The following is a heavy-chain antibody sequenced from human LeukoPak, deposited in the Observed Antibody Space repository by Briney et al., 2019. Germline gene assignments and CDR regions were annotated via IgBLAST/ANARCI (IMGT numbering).Heavy chain of an antibody. CDR2: INHSGST. Sequence: SETLSLTCTVSTGAISGYYWSWIRQPPGKGLEWIGEINHSGSTNYNPSLKSRVTISVDTSKNQFSLKLSSVTAADTAVYYCARVDLSVAVAGKIDYWGQGTLVTVSS. CDR3: ARVDLSVAVAGKIDY. V-gene: IGHV4-34*01. D-gene: IGHD6-19*01. CDR1: TGAISGYY. J-gene: IGHJ4*02.